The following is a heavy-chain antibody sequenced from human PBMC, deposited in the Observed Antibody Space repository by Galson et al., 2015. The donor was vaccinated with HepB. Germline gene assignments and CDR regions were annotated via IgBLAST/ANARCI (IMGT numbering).Heavy chain of an antibody. CDR2: IYNSGNT. CDR3: ARDDANYDIDV. CDR1: GGSISGSTHY. J-gene: IGHJ6*02. V-gene: IGHV4-39*07. Sequence: SETLSLTCTVSGGSISGSTHYWAWIRQPPGKGLEWIGNIYNSGNTYYNPSLKSRVTISVDTSKNEFSLKLSSVTAADTAVYYCARDDANYDIDVWGQGTTVTVSS.